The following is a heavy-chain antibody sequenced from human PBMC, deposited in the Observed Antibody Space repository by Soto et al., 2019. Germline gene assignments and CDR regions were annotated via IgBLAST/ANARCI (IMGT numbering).Heavy chain of an antibody. V-gene: IGHV3-66*01. CDR3: ARDQPGYSYGYGLGY. CDR1: GFTVSSNY. CDR2: IYSGGST. J-gene: IGHJ4*02. D-gene: IGHD5-18*01. Sequence: GGSLRLSCAASGFTVSSNYMSWVRRAPGKGLEWVSVIYSGGSTYYADSVKGRFTISRDNAKNSLYLQMNSLRAEDTAVYYCARDQPGYSYGYGLGYWGQGTLVTVSS.